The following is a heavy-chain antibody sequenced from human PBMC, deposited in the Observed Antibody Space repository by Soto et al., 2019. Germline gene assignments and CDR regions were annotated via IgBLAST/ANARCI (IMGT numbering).Heavy chain of an antibody. CDR1: GGTFSSYA. CDR3: ARDRYGILTGYYGAVDY. V-gene: IGHV1-69*01. CDR2: IIPIFGTA. Sequence: VKACCKAPGGTFSSYAISSVRQAPGQGLEWMGGIIPIFGTANYAQKFQGRVTITADESTSTAYMELSSLRSEDTAVYYCARDRYGILTGYYGAVDYWGQGTLGTGPS. J-gene: IGHJ4*02. D-gene: IGHD3-9*01.